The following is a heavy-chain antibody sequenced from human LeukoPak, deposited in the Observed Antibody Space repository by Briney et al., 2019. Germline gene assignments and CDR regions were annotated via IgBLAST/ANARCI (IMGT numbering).Heavy chain of an antibody. CDR2: FNGNGVGT. CDR1: VFTLSSYP. V-gene: IGHV3-23*01. J-gene: IGHJ6*02. CDR3: AKGTASPWLADYYYYGMDV. Sequence: GGSLRLSCGASVFTLSSYPMAWVRRAPGKGVEWVLAFNGNGVGTYYADSVKGRFTISRDNTKNTLYLQMNSLRAVDTALYDCAKGTASPWLADYYYYGMDVWGQGTTVTVSS. D-gene: IGHD6-19*01.